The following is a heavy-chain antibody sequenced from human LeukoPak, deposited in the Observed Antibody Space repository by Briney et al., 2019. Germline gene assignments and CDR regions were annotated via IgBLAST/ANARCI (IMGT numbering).Heavy chain of an antibody. J-gene: IGHJ4*02. Sequence: GGPLRLSCAASGFTFSSYGMHWVRQAPGKGLEWVAVIWYDGSNKYYADSVKGRFTISRDNSKNTLYLQMNSLRAEDTAVYYCARDGGRITMIVVDIALDYWGQGTLVTVSS. CDR3: ARDGGRITMIVVDIALDY. CDR2: IWYDGSNK. CDR1: GFTFSSYG. D-gene: IGHD3-22*01. V-gene: IGHV3-33*01.